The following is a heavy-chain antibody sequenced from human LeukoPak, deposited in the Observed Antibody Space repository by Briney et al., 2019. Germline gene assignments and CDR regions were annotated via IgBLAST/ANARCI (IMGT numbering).Heavy chain of an antibody. D-gene: IGHD3-22*01. CDR1: GLTFNNYW. Sequence: GGSLRLSCAASGLTFNNYWMNWVRQAPGKGLEWVANIKQDGSEKKYVDSVKGRFTISRDNAKKSLYLQMNSLRAEDTAVYYCARGKYDSSGYPLQGFDYWGQGTLVTVSS. CDR2: IKQDGSEK. CDR3: ARGKYDSSGYPLQGFDY. J-gene: IGHJ4*02. V-gene: IGHV3-7*01.